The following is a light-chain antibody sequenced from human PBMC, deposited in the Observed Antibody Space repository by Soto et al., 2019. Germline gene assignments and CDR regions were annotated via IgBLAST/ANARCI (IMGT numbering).Light chain of an antibody. Sequence: AIQLTQSPSSLSASVGDRVTITCRASQDIRGALAWYQQKPGKAPKMLIYDVSTLESGVPLRFSGSSSGTDFTLTISSLQPVDFATYYCKQFNSYPITFGQGTRLEIK. J-gene: IGKJ5*01. CDR3: KQFNSYPIT. CDR1: QDIRGA. CDR2: DVS. V-gene: IGKV1-13*02.